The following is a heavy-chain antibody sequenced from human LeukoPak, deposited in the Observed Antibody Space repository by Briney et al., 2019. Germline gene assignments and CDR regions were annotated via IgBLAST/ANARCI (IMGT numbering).Heavy chain of an antibody. CDR2: ISSSGSTI. Sequence: GGSLRLSCAASGFTFSSYEMNWVRQAPGKGLEWVSYISSSGSTIYYADPVKGRFTISRDNAKNSLYLQMNSLRAEDTALYYCARDWWDNSGYFDYWGQGTLVTVSS. CDR1: GFTFSSYE. J-gene: IGHJ4*02. D-gene: IGHD3-22*01. CDR3: ARDWWDNSGYFDY. V-gene: IGHV3-48*03.